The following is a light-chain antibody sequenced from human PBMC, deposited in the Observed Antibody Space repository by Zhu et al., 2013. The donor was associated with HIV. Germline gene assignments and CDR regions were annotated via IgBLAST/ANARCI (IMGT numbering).Light chain of an antibody. Sequence: SYVLTQPPSVSVAPGKTARITCGGNNIGRKSVHWFQQRPGQAPVLVIYDDSARPSGIPERFSGSISGSVATLTISRVEAGDEADYYCQVWDSATDHRVFGGGTKLTVL. J-gene: IGLJ2*01. CDR2: DDS. CDR3: QVWDSATDHRV. CDR1: NIGRKS. V-gene: IGLV3-21*04.